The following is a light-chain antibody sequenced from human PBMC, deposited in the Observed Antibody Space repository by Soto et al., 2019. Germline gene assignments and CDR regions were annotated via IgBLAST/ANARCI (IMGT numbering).Light chain of an antibody. J-gene: IGKJ1*01. CDR2: DAS. V-gene: IGKV1-5*01. Sequence: DIQLTQSPSTLSASVGDRVTITCRASAGLNSRLAWYQQKPGKAPKLLIYDASSLESGVPSRVSGSGSGTEFTLTIDSLQPDDFATYYCQEYKSYSWTFGQGTKVDI. CDR1: AGLNSR. CDR3: QEYKSYSWT.